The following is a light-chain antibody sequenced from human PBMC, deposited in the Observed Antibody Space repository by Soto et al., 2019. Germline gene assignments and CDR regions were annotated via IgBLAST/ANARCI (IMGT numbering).Light chain of an antibody. J-gene: IGLJ1*01. CDR2: DVS. CDR1: SXDVGGYNY. CDR3: SSHTSSSTSYV. Sequence: QSALTQPASVSGSPGQSITISCTGTSXDVGGYNYVSWYQQPPGKAPKLMIYDVSNRPSGVSNRFSGSKSANTASLTISGLQAEDEADYYCSSHTSSSTSYVFGTGTKVTVL. V-gene: IGLV2-14*01.